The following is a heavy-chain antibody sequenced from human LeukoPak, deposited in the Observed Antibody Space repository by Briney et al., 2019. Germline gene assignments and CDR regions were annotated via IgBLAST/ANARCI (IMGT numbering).Heavy chain of an antibody. J-gene: IGHJ4*02. D-gene: IGHD6-13*01. CDR2: IWYDGSNK. CDR1: GFTFSSYG. Sequence: GGSLRLSCAASGFTFSSYGMHWVRQAPGKGLEWGAVIWYDGSNKYYADSVKGRFTISRDNSKNTLYLQMNSLRAEDTAVYYCAREPGRIAAAGTPFDYWGQGTLVTVSS. CDR3: AREPGRIAAAGTPFDY. V-gene: IGHV3-33*01.